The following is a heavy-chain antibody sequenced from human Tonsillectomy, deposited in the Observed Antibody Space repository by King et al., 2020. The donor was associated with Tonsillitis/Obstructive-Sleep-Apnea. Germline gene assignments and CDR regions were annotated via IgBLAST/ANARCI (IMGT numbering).Heavy chain of an antibody. Sequence: DVQLVESGGGLVQPGGSLRLSCAASRFPFSSYAMSWVRQTPRKGLEWLSSIGGRGDTTYYANSLKGRFTISRDNSKNTLYLQLNSLRADDTAVYYCAKGDNSGWYETYYFDSWGQGTLVTVSS. D-gene: IGHD6-19*01. CDR2: IGGRGDTT. CDR3: AKGDNSGWYETYYFDS. CDR1: RFPFSSYA. J-gene: IGHJ4*02. V-gene: IGHV3-23*04.